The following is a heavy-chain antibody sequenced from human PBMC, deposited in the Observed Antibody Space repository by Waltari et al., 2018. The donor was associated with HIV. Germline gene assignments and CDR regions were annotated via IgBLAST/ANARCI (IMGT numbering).Heavy chain of an antibody. J-gene: IGHJ2*01. CDR1: AFSLRTSW. CDR3: TRGTDGYYGFFDL. CDR2: INSDGSTI. D-gene: IGHD3-10*01. Sequence: EVQLVESGGGLVHPGGSLRLSCEASAFSLRTSWMHWVRQATGQGLVWVSRINSDGSTINYVESVKGRFTISRDNAKNTLYLQMDSLGGEDTAVYFCTRGTDGYYGFFDLWGRGTQVTV. V-gene: IGHV3-74*01.